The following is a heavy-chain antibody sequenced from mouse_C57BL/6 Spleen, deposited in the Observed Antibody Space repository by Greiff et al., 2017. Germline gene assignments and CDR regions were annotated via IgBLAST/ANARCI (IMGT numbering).Heavy chain of an antibody. J-gene: IGHJ2*01. CDR1: GYTFTDSY. D-gene: IGHD1-1*01. V-gene: IGHV1-26*01. CDR2: INPNNGGT. CDR3: ARDYYYGSSYFDC. Sequence: VQLQQSGPELVKPGASVKISCKASGYTFTDSYMNWVKQSHGKSLEWIGDINPNNGGTSYNQKFKGKATLTVDKSSSTAYMELRSLTSEDSAVYYCARDYYYGSSYFDCGGQGTTLTVSS.